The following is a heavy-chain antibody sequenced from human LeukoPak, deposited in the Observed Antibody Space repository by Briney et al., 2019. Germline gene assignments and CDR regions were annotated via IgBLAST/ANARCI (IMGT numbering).Heavy chain of an antibody. CDR3: ARSTYCTSTSCPPNFDY. CDR2: VSFDGSNK. CDR1: GVRCGGYA. Sequence: RRRTCAGSGVRCGGYAMRCGRQAQGKKLEWVAVVSFDGSNKYYADSVKGRYTISRDNSKNTLYLQMNSLRAEDTAVYYCARSTYCTSTSCPPNFDYWGQGTLVTVSS. D-gene: IGHD2-2*01. J-gene: IGHJ4*02. V-gene: IGHV3-30*01.